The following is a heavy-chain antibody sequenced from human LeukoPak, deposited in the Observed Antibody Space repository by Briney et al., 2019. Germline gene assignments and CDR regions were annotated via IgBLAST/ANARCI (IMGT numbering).Heavy chain of an antibody. V-gene: IGHV3-9*01. CDR3: AKGFYGSGSYYTDFDY. CDR2: ISWNSGSI. Sequence: GGSLRLSCAASGFTFDDYAMHWVRQAPGKGLEWVSGISWNSGSIGYADSVKGRFTISRDNAKNSLYLQMNSLRAEDTALYYCAKGFYGSGSYYTDFDYWGQGTLVTVSS. D-gene: IGHD3-10*01. J-gene: IGHJ4*02. CDR1: GFTFDDYA.